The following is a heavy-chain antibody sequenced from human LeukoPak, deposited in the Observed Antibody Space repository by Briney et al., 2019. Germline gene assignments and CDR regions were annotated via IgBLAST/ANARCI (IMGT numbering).Heavy chain of an antibody. CDR2: ISAYNGNT. Sequence: ASVKVSCKASGYTFTSYGISWVRQAPGQGLEWMGWISAYNGNTNYAQKLQGRVTMTTDTSTSTAYMELRSLRSDDTAVYYCARRNWNDVYYYYGMDVWGQGITVTVSS. V-gene: IGHV1-18*01. CDR3: ARRNWNDVYYYYGMDV. CDR1: GYTFTSYG. J-gene: IGHJ6*02. D-gene: IGHD1-1*01.